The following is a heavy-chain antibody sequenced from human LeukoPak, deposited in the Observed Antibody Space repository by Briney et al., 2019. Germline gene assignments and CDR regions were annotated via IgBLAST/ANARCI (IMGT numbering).Heavy chain of an antibody. Sequence: GGSLRLSCAASGFTFSDYYMSWIRQAPGKGLEWVSYISSSGSTIYYADSVKGRFTISRDNAKNSLYLQMNSLRAEDTAVYYCARSPTTVTPSFFDYWGQGTLVTVSS. J-gene: IGHJ4*02. CDR1: GFTFSDYY. CDR2: ISSSGSTI. D-gene: IGHD4-17*01. V-gene: IGHV3-11*01. CDR3: ARSPTTVTPSFFDY.